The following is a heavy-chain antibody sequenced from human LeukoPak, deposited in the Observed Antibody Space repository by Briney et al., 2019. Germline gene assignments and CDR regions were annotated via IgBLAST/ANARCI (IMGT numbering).Heavy chain of an antibody. V-gene: IGHV4-30-2*01. CDR1: GGSISSGGYY. D-gene: IGHD1-26*01. CDR3: ARDLLLDGSYGAPGGAFDI. CDR2: IYHSGST. Sequence: SETLSLTCTVSGGSISSGGYYWSWIRQPPGKGLEWIGYIYHSGSTYYNPSLKSRVTISVDRSKNQFSLKLSSVTAADTAVYYCARDLLLDGSYGAPGGAFDIWGQGTMVTVSS. J-gene: IGHJ3*02.